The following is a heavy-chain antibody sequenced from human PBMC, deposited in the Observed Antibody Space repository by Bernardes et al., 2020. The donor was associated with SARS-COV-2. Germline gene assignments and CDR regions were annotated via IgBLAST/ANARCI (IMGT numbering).Heavy chain of an antibody. CDR1: NGFITSYH. J-gene: IGHJ6*02. D-gene: IGHD1-1*01. CDR3: ARSPTDDENAYYGMDV. Sequence: SETLSLTCTISNGFITSYHWNWIRQPAGKGLEWIGRIFTSGSTNYNPSLKSRVTMSIDTSNSQFSLKLKSVTAADTAVYYCARSPTDDENAYYGMDVWGQGTTVTVSS. V-gene: IGHV4-4*07. CDR2: IFTSGST.